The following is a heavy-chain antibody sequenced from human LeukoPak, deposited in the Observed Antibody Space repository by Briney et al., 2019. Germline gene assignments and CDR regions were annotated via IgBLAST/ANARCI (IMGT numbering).Heavy chain of an antibody. V-gene: IGHV6-1*01. CDR1: GDSFSSNSAA. CDR3: ARDQSENYYYDSSGYNDPLDY. Sequence: SQTLSLTCAISGDSFSSNSAAWNWIRQSPSRGLEWLGRTYYRSKWYNDYAVSVKSRITINPDTSKNQFSLQLNSVTPEDTAVYYCARDQSENYYYDSSGYNDPLDYWGQGTLVTVSS. D-gene: IGHD3-22*01. CDR2: TYYRSKWYN. J-gene: IGHJ4*02.